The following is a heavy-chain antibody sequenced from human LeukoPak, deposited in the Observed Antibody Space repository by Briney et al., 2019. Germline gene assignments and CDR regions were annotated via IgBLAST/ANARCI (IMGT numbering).Heavy chain of an antibody. CDR3: ASSGSQWLRREFDY. D-gene: IGHD6-19*01. J-gene: IGHJ4*02. CDR1: GYTFTSYG. V-gene: IGHV1-18*01. CDR2: ISAYNGNT. Sequence: ASVKVSCQASGYTFTSYGISWVRQAPGQGLEWMGWISAYNGNTNYAQKLQGRVTMTTDTSTSTAYMELRSLRSDDTAVYYCASSGSQWLRREFDYWGQGTLVTVSS.